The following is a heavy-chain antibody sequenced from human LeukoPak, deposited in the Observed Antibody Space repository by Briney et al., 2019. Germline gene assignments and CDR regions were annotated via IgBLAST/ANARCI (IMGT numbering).Heavy chain of an antibody. Sequence: GKSLRLSCAASGFTFSSYPMHWVRQAPGKGLEWVTVISSDGSGGSDADSVKGRFTVSRDNSKNTLYLQMNSLRTEDTAIYYCAREIGSSGRAGFFDSWGQGTLVTVSS. V-gene: IGHV3-30-3*01. D-gene: IGHD6-19*01. CDR3: AREIGSSGRAGFFDS. CDR1: GFTFSSYP. J-gene: IGHJ4*02. CDR2: ISSDGSGG.